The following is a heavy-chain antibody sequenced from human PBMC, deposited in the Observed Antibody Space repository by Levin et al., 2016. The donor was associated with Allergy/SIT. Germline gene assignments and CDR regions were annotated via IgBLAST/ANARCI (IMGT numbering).Heavy chain of an antibody. V-gene: IGHV4-39*01. CDR3: ASLFRGLIVYPDY. J-gene: IGHJ4*02. CDR2: IHYSGST. D-gene: IGHD3-16*02. Sequence: RQAPGKGLEWIGNIHYSGSTYYNPSLRSRVTMSVDTSKNQFSLRLSSVTAADTTIYYCASLFRGLIVYPDYWGQGILVTVSS.